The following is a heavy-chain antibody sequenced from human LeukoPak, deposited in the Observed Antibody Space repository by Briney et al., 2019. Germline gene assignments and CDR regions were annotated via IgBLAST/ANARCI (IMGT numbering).Heavy chain of an antibody. Sequence: SETLSLTCAVYGGSFSTYYWSWVRQPPGKGLEWIGEITQSGRTNYNTSLKSRVTISIDTSKNQISLQLTAVAAADTAVYYCAPIFGGYSDFDSWGQGTLVTVSS. CDR3: APIFGGYSDFDS. V-gene: IGHV4-34*01. CDR1: GGSFSTYY. CDR2: ITQSGRT. D-gene: IGHD5-12*01. J-gene: IGHJ4*02.